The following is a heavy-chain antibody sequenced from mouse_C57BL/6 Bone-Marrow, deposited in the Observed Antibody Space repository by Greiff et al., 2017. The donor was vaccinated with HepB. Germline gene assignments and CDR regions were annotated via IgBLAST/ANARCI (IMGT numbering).Heavy chain of an antibody. J-gene: IGHJ1*03. D-gene: IGHD1-1*01. V-gene: IGHV1-78*01. CDR3: ARRVRIYYGSSYGYWYFDV. CDR2: IYPRDGST. CDR1: GYTFTDHT. Sequence: QVQLKESDAELVKPGASVKISCKVSGYTFTDHTIHWMKQRPEQGLEWIGYIYPRDGSTKYNEKFKGKATLTADKSSSTAYMQLNSLTSEDSAVYFCARRVRIYYGSSYGYWYFDVWGTGTTVTVSS.